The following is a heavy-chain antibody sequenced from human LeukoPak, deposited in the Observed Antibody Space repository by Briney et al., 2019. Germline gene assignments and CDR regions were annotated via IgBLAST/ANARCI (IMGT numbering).Heavy chain of an antibody. Sequence: ASVKVSCTASGYTFTGYYMHWVRQAPGQGLEWMGWINHNSGGTNYAQKFQGRVTMTRDTSISTAYMELSRLRSDDTAVYYCAIVGATIFVDAFDIWGQGTMVTVSS. CDR1: GYTFTGYY. J-gene: IGHJ3*02. V-gene: IGHV1-2*02. CDR2: INHNSGGT. D-gene: IGHD1-26*01. CDR3: AIVGATIFVDAFDI.